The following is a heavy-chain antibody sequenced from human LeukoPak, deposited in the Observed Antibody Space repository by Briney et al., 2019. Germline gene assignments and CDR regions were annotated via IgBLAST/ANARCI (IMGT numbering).Heavy chain of an antibody. Sequence: GGSLRLSCAASGFTFSSYGMHWVRQAPGKGLEWVSAISGSGGSTYYADSVKGRFTISRDNSKNTLYLQMNSLRAEDTAVYYCAKEVKPYSSGPNYFDYWGQGTLVTVSS. CDR1: GFTFSSYG. CDR2: ISGSGGST. D-gene: IGHD6-19*01. CDR3: AKEVKPYSSGPNYFDY. V-gene: IGHV3-23*01. J-gene: IGHJ4*02.